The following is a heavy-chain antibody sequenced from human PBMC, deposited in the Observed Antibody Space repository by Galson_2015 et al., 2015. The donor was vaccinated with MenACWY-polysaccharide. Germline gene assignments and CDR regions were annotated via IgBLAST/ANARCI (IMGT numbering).Heavy chain of an antibody. J-gene: IGHJ6*02. D-gene: IGHD2-2*01. Sequence: SLRLSCAASGFTFNSYVMHWVRQAPGKGLEWVAVISYDGTNKYYADSVKGRFTISRDNSKNTLYLQMNSLRAEDAAVYYCARDYCSRTSCYGLDVWGQGTTVIVSS. CDR3: ARDYCSRTSCYGLDV. CDR2: ISYDGTNK. CDR1: GFTFNSYV. V-gene: IGHV3-30*04.